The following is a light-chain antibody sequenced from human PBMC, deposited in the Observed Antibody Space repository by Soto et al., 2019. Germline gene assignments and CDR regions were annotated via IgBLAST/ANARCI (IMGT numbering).Light chain of an antibody. CDR2: GAS. V-gene: IGKV3-15*01. CDR1: KSVSSN. Sequence: SPATMTVSAAELSPLSCSASKSVSSNLAWYQQKPGQAPRLLIYGASTRATGIPARFSGSGSGTEFTLTISSLQSEDYAVYYCHQYNNWTPWTFDQGTKVDIK. J-gene: IGKJ1*01. CDR3: HQYNNWTPWT.